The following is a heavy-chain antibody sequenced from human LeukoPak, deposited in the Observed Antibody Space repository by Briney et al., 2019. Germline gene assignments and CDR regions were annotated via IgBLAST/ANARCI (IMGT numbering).Heavy chain of an antibody. J-gene: IGHJ3*02. V-gene: IGHV5-51*01. CDR3: ATGGRIVGATPDAFDI. D-gene: IGHD1-26*01. CDR1: GYSFTSYW. CDR2: IYPGDSDT. Sequence: GESLKISCKGSGYSFTSYWIGWVRQMPGKGLEWMGIIYPGDSDTRYSPSFQGQVTISADKSISTAYLQWSSLKASDTAMYYCATGGRIVGATPDAFDIWGQGTMVTVSS.